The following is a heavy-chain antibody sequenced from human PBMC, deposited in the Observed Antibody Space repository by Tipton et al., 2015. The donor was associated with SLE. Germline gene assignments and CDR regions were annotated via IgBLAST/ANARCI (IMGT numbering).Heavy chain of an antibody. Sequence: TLSLTCAIFGGSFSDFYWSWIRQPPGKGLEWIGEINYSGSTNYNSSLKSRVTISVDTSKNQFSLKLSSVTAADTAVCYCARGSHLEWPWDAFDIWGQGTMVTVSS. CDR2: INYSGST. V-gene: IGHV4-34*01. D-gene: IGHD3-3*01. CDR1: GGSFSDFY. CDR3: ARGSHLEWPWDAFDI. J-gene: IGHJ3*02.